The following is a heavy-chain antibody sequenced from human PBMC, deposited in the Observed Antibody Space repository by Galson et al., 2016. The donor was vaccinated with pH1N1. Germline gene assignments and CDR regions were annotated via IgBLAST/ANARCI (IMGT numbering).Heavy chain of an antibody. V-gene: IGHV3-30*03. CDR2: ISYDGSMK. CDR1: GFTFSSYG. D-gene: IGHD1-26*01. Sequence: SLRLSCAASGFTFSSYGMHWVRQAPGKGLEWLAVISYDGSMKYYADSVKGRFLISRDNSRNTVYVQMNSLRTDDTAVYYCAREGYSGTYRLYYFDYWGQGTRVTVAS. J-gene: IGHJ4*02. CDR3: AREGYSGTYRLYYFDY.